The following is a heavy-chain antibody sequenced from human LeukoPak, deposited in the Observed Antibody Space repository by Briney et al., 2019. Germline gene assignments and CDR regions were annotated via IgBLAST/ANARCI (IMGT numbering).Heavy chain of an antibody. CDR3: ARDGRGYLDY. Sequence: GGSLRLSCAASGFTFSSYSMNWVRQAPGKGLEWVSYISSSSTIYYADSVKGRFTISRDNAKNSLYLQMNSLRAEDTAVYHCARDGRGYLDYWGQGTLVTVSS. J-gene: IGHJ4*02. D-gene: IGHD2-15*01. CDR2: ISSSSTI. V-gene: IGHV3-48*04. CDR1: GFTFSSYS.